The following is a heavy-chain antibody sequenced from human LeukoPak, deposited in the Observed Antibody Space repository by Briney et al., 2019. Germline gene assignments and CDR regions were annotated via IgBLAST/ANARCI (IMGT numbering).Heavy chain of an antibody. J-gene: IGHJ5*02. CDR2: INVDSGGT. CDR1: GYIFTGHY. V-gene: IGHV1-2*02. CDR3: AREFVVVPAAMQGWFVP. Sequence: ASVKVSCKASGYIFTGHYMQWVRQAPGQGLEWMGWINVDSGGTKYAPRSQGRVTMTRDTSISTAYMDLSRLRSDDTAVYYCAREFVVVPAAMQGWFVPWGQGTLVTVSS. D-gene: IGHD2-2*01.